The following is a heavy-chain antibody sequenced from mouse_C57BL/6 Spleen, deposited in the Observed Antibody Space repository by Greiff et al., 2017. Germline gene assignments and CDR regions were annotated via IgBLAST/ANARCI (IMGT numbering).Heavy chain of an antibody. Sequence: QVQLQQPGAELVKPGASVKMSCKASGYTFTSYWITWVKQRPGQGLEWIGDIYPGSGSTNYNEKFKSKATLTVDTSSSTAYMQLSSLTSEDSAIYYCARTGTRDYAMDYWGQGTSVTVSS. J-gene: IGHJ4*01. CDR1: GYTFTSYW. V-gene: IGHV1-55*01. CDR3: ARTGTRDYAMDY. CDR2: IYPGSGST. D-gene: IGHD4-1*01.